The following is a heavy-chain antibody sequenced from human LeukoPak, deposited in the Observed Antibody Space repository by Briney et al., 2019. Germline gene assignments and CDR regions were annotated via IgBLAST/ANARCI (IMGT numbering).Heavy chain of an antibody. J-gene: IGHJ5*02. CDR1: GYSISSGYY. V-gene: IGHV4-30-4*01. Sequence: SETLSLTCAVSGYSISSGYYWSWIRQPPGKGLEWIGYIYYSGSTYYNPSLKSRVTISVDTSKNQFSLKLSSVTAADTAVYYCAGYQLLLGSWFDPWGQGTLVTVSS. CDR2: IYYSGST. D-gene: IGHD2-2*01. CDR3: AGYQLLLGSWFDP.